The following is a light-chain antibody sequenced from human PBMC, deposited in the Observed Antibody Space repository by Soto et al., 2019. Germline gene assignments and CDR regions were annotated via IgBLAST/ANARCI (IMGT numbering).Light chain of an antibody. Sequence: NFMLTQPHSVSESPGKTVTISCTRSSGSIASNYVQWYQQRPGSAPTTVIYEDNQRPSGVPDRFSGSIDSSSNSASLTISGLKTEDEADYYCQAYDSRLLVFGGGTKVTVL. V-gene: IGLV6-57*04. J-gene: IGLJ3*02. CDR2: EDN. CDR1: SGSIASNY. CDR3: QAYDSRLLV.